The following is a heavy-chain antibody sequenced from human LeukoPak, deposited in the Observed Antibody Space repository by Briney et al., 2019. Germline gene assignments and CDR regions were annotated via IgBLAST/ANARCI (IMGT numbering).Heavy chain of an antibody. Sequence: GGSPRLSCAASGFTFSSYAMSWVRQAPGKGLEWVSAISGSGGSTYYADSVKGRFTISRDNSKNTLYLQMNSLRAEDTAVYYCAGQSSGWYDLPFDYWGQGTLVTVSS. CDR1: GFTFSSYA. CDR3: AGQSSGWYDLPFDY. CDR2: ISGSGGST. J-gene: IGHJ4*02. D-gene: IGHD6-19*01. V-gene: IGHV3-23*01.